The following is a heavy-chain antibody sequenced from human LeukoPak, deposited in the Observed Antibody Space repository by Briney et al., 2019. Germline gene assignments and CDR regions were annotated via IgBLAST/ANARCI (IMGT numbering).Heavy chain of an antibody. CDR1: GGSISSYY. J-gene: IGHJ4*02. CDR3: ARDRGFMTADY. CDR2: IYYSGST. D-gene: IGHD3-10*01. V-gene: IGHV4-59*12. Sequence: SSETLSLTCTVSGGSISSYYWSWIRQPPGKGLEWIGYIYYSGSTNYNPSLKSRVTISVDTSKNQFSLKLSSVTAADTALYYCARDRGFMTADYWGQGTLLTVSS.